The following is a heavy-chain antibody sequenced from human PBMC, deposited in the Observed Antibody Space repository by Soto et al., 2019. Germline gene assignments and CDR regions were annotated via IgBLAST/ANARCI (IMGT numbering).Heavy chain of an antibody. D-gene: IGHD4-17*01. Sequence: QVQLQESGPGLVKPSEILSLSCTVSGVSISNFYWSWIRQPAGKGLEWIGRIYTSGSTNYNPSLKSRVTMSVDTSMNQFSLKVNSVTAADTAVYYCARAPSDSGDYDYWGQGTLVTVSS. CDR2: IYTSGST. CDR3: ARAPSDSGDYDY. V-gene: IGHV4-4*07. CDR1: GVSISNFY. J-gene: IGHJ4*02.